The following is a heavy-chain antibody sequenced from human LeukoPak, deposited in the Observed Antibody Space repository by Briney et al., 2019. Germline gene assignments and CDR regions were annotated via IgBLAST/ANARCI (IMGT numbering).Heavy chain of an antibody. D-gene: IGHD4-11*01. J-gene: IGHJ4*02. CDR2: ISPSGNT. CDR1: GGVTDS. Sequence: KPSETLSLTCTVSGGVTDSWGWIRQPPGKSLEWVGEISPSGNTQYNPSLKSRVTISLDASKSQFYLKLNSVTAADTAVYYCARRVRSADYRLDYWGQGTLVTVSS. CDR3: ARRVRSADYRLDY. V-gene: IGHV4-34*01.